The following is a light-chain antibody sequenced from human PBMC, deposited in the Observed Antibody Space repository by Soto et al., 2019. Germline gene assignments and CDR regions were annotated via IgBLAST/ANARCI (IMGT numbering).Light chain of an antibody. V-gene: IGKV3-15*01. CDR3: QQYSNWPPEYT. CDR2: GAS. Sequence: EIVMTQSPATLSVSPGERATLSCRASQSVSRNLAWYQQKPGQAPRLLIYGASTRATGIPARLSGSGSGTEFTLTITSLQSEDFAIYYCQQYSNWPPEYTFGQGNKLEIK. CDR1: QSVSRN. J-gene: IGKJ2*01.